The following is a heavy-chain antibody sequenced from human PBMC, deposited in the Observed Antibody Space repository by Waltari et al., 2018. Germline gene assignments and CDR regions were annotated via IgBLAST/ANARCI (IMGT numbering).Heavy chain of an antibody. J-gene: IGHJ3*01. CDR1: GGSISTSSYY. V-gene: IGHV4-39*01. Sequence: QLQLQESGPGLVKPSETLSLTCTVSGGSISTSSYYWGWIRQPPGKGLEWIGSIYYSGSTYYNPSLKSRVIISADTSKNQVSLQLNSVTPEDTAVYYCASGRHSAVDFWGQGTKVAVS. CDR2: IYYSGST. D-gene: IGHD1-26*01. CDR3: ASGRHSAVDF.